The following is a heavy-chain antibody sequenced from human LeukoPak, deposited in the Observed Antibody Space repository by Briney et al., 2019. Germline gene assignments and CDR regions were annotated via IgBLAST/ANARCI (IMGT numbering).Heavy chain of an antibody. CDR2: IRISTYNGNT. D-gene: IGHD1-26*01. V-gene: IGHV1-18*01. Sequence: ASVKVSCKASGYTFTSYGISWVRQAPGQGLEWMGWIRISTYNGNTNYAQNFQGRVTMTTDTSTSTTYMELRSLRSDDTAVYSCAMGGGNYKEEPFALEYWGQGTLVTVSS. CDR3: AMGGGNYKEEPFALEY. CDR1: GYTFTSYG. J-gene: IGHJ4*02.